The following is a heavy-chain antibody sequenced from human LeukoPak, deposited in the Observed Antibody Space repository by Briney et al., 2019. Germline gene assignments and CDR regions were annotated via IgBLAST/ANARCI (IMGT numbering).Heavy chain of an antibody. CDR3: ATWRDRCSALFAY. Sequence: GGSLRLSCGASGFTFSKHGMNWVRQAPGKGLEWLSGVSPPGGGTYYADSVKGRFTISRDDSKNTLALQMNSLRGEDTAVYYCATWRDRCSALFAYWGQGTLVTVSS. CDR2: VSPPGGGT. V-gene: IGHV3-23*01. D-gene: IGHD5-24*01. J-gene: IGHJ4*02. CDR1: GFTFSKHG.